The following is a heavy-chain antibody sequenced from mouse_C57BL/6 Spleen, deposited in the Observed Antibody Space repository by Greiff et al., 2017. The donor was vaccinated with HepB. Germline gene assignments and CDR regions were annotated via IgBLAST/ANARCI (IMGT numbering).Heavy chain of an antibody. Sequence: QVQLQQSGAELVRPGASVTLSCKASGYTFTDYEMHWVKQTPVHGLEWIGAIDPETGGTAYNQKFKGKAILTADKSSSTAYMELRSLTSEDSAVYYWTRTLIYDDYDGRAMDYWGQGTSVTVSS. CDR3: TRTLIYDDYDGRAMDY. J-gene: IGHJ4*01. V-gene: IGHV1-15*01. CDR2: IDPETGGT. CDR1: GYTFTDYE. D-gene: IGHD2-4*01.